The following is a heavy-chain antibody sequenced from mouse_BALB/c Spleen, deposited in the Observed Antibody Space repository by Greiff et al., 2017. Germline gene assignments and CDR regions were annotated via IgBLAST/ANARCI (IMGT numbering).Heavy chain of an antibody. Sequence: EVQVVESGGGLVKPGGSLKLSCAASGFTFSSYSMSWVRQTPEKRLEWVATISSGGGNTYYPDSVKGRFTISRDNAKNNLYLQMSSLRSEDTALYDCARSHYDYVAYWGKGTMVTVSA. CDR2: ISSGGGNT. V-gene: IGHV5-9*03. J-gene: IGHJ3*01. D-gene: IGHD2-4*01. CDR1: GFTFSSYS. CDR3: ARSHYDYVAY.